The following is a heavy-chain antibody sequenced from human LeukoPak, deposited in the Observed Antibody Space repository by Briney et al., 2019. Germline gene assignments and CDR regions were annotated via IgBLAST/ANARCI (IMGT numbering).Heavy chain of an antibody. V-gene: IGHV3-53*01. Sequence: GGSLRLSCAASGFTVSSNYMSWVRQAPGKGLEWVSVIYTCGSTYYADSVKGRFTISSNNSENIVYLQMNNLRVEDTAVYYCAGRRTGYSSGYGHWGQGTLVTVSS. CDR2: IYTCGST. CDR1: GFTVSSNY. CDR3: AGRRTGYSSGYGH. J-gene: IGHJ4*02. D-gene: IGHD5-18*01.